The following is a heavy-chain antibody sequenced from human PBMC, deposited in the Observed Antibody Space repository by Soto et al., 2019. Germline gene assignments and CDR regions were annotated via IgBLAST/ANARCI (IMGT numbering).Heavy chain of an antibody. CDR2: ISYDGSNK. D-gene: IGHD6-13*01. Sequence: PGGSLRLSCAASGFTFSSYGIHWVRQAPGKGLEWVAVISYDGSNKYYADSVKGRFTISRDNSKNTLYLQMNSLRAEDTAMYYCAKHDSSRWDDAFDIWGQGTMVTVSS. J-gene: IGHJ3*02. CDR3: AKHDSSRWDDAFDI. V-gene: IGHV3-30*18. CDR1: GFTFSSYG.